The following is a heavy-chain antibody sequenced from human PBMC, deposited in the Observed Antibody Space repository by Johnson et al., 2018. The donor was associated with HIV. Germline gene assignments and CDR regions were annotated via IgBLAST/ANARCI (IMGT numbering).Heavy chain of an antibody. CDR2: ISGSGGSP. V-gene: IGHV3-23*01. J-gene: IGHJ3*02. CDR1: GFTFSSYA. Sequence: EVLLLESGGGLVQPGGSLRLSCAASGFTFSSYAMRWVRQAPGEGLGWVSAISGSGGSPYSAHSVEGRFTISRDNAKNSLNLQMNSLRDEDTAVYYCARRTVTALFDIWGHGTLVTVSS. CDR3: ARRTVTALFDI. D-gene: IGHD4-17*01.